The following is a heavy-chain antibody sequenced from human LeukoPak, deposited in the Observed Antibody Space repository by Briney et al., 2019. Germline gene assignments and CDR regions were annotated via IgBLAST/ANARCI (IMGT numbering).Heavy chain of an antibody. V-gene: IGHV3-33*01. CDR1: GFPFSTYG. J-gene: IGHJ4*02. Sequence: SGGSLRLSCAASGFPFSTYGMHWVRQAPGKGLEWVAVIWSDGSNKYYADSVKGRFTISRDNSKNTLYLQMNSLRAEDTAVYYCARAPGAFDYWGQGTLATVSS. CDR2: IWSDGSNK. CDR3: ARAPGAFDY.